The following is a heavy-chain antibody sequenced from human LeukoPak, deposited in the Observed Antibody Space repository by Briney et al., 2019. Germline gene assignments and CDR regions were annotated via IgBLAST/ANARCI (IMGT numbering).Heavy chain of an antibody. CDR2: IYYTGST. CDR1: GGSIRSSSYY. D-gene: IGHD2-2*02. CDR3: ARPYRIRSAFDI. J-gene: IGHJ3*02. V-gene: IGHV4-39*01. Sequence: PSETLSLTCTVSGGSIRSSSYYWGWIRQPPGKGLEWIGSIYYTGSTYYNPSLKSRVTISIDMCKSQFSLKLTSVTAADTAVYYCARPYRIRSAFDIWGQGTMVTVSS.